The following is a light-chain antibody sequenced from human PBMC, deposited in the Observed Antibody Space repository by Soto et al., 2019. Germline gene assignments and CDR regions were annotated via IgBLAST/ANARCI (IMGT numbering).Light chain of an antibody. V-gene: IGKV3-20*01. Sequence: IEFTQSPGTLSLSPGDRGTLCCRASRSFRASCLAWYQQKPGEAPRLLIYGATNRATGIPDRFSGSGAWTDVTLTISRLEPEDFAAYYCQQQGSSPPLTFGGGTKV. J-gene: IGKJ4*01. CDR3: QQQGSSPPLT. CDR1: RSFRASC. CDR2: GAT.